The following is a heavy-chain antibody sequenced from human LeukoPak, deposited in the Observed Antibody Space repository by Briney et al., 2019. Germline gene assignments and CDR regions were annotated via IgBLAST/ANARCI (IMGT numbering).Heavy chain of an antibody. CDR3: ARAGRWLQTPIDY. Sequence: SQTLSLTCTVSGGSISSGSYYWSWIRQPAGKGLEWIGRIYTSGSTNYNPSLKSRVTISVDTSKNQFSLKLSSVTAADTAVYYCARAGRWLQTPIDYWGQGTLVTVSS. CDR1: GGSISSGSYY. CDR2: IYTSGST. D-gene: IGHD5-24*01. V-gene: IGHV4-61*02. J-gene: IGHJ4*02.